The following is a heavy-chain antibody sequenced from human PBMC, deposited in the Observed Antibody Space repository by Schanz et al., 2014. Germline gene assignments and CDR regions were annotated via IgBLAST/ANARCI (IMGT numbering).Heavy chain of an antibody. V-gene: IGHV3-66*01. CDR1: GFTVSSNH. CDR2: IYSGIGA. J-gene: IGHJ4*02. Sequence: EGQLAESGGGLVQPGGSLRLSSAVSGFTVSSNHMSWVRQAPGKGLEWVSVIYSGIGAYYADSVKDRFTVSRDNSKNTVYLQMNRLRAEDTAVYYCARVHHYDPSGWGYFDYWGQGALVTVSS. D-gene: IGHD6-19*01. CDR3: ARVHHYDPSGWGYFDY.